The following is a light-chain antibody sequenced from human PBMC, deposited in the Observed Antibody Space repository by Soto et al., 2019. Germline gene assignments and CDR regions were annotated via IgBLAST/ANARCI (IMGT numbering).Light chain of an antibody. Sequence: QSALTQPASVSGSPGQSIAISCTGTSSDVGGYNYVSWYQQHPGKAPKLMIYDVSNRPSGVSNRFSGSKSGNTASLTISGLQAEDEADYYCSSYTSSSTLYVSGTGTNLTVL. CDR3: SSYTSSSTLYV. CDR1: SSDVGGYNY. V-gene: IGLV2-14*01. CDR2: DVS. J-gene: IGLJ1*01.